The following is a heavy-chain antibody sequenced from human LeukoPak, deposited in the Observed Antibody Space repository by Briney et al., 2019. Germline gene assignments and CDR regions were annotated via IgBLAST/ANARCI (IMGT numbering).Heavy chain of an antibody. CDR1: GGSISSSLYH. CDR3: ARSFYGSGNLMTYFDY. D-gene: IGHD3-10*01. Sequence: SETLSLTCTVSGGSISSSLYHWGWIRQSPGKNLEWLGSIYYTGTTHYNPSLKSRVTISVDTSKNQFSLKLSSVTAADTAVYYCARSFYGSGNLMTYFDYWGQGTLVTVSS. V-gene: IGHV4-39*07. J-gene: IGHJ4*02. CDR2: IYYTGTT.